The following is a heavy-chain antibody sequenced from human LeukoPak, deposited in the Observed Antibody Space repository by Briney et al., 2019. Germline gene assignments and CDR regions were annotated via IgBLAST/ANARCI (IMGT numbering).Heavy chain of an antibody. CDR2: IRYDGGNA. CDR1: GFTLSCCG. V-gene: IGHV3-30*02. D-gene: IGHD6-13*01. Sequence: GGSLRLSCAASGFTLSCCGMHWVRQAPGKGLEWVAFIRYDGGNAYYADSVKGRFTISRDNAKNSLYLQMNSLRAEDTALYYCAKDRNIAAAGLYYFDYWGQGTLVTVSS. J-gene: IGHJ4*02. CDR3: AKDRNIAAAGLYYFDY.